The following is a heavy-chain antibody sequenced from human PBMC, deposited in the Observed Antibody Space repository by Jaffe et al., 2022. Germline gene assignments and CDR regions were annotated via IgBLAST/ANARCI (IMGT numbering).Heavy chain of an antibody. CDR2: ISNDGSNK. J-gene: IGHJ4*02. CDR1: GFTFSSYG. Sequence: QVQLVESGGGVVQPGRSLRLSCAASGFTFSSYGMHWVRQAPGKGLEWVALISNDGSNKYYADSVKGRFTISRENSKNSLYLQMNSLRAEDTAVYYCAKDAGGYDQDWGQGTLVIVSS. D-gene: IGHD5-12*01. V-gene: IGHV3-30*18. CDR3: AKDAGGYDQD.